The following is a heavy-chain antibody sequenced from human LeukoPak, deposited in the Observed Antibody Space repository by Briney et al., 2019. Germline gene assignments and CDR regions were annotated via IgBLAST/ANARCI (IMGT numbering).Heavy chain of an antibody. V-gene: IGHV3-23*01. D-gene: IGHD3-16*01. CDR3: AKVTGGDMITYGGVDY. Sequence: GGSLRLSCAASGFTFSSYGMNWVRQAPGKGLEWVSSISGNGGYTYYADSVKGGFTVSRDNSKNTLYLQMDSLRVEDTAVHYCAKVTGGDMITYGGVDYWGQGTLVTVSS. CDR1: GFTFSSYG. CDR2: ISGNGGYT. J-gene: IGHJ4*02.